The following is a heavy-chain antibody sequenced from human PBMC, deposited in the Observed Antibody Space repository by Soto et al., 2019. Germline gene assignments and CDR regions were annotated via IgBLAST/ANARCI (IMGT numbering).Heavy chain of an antibody. CDR1: GYTFTSYD. V-gene: IGHV1-8*01. D-gene: IGHD3-9*01. J-gene: IGHJ5*02. CDR2: MNPNSGNT. CDR3: ARGLDWSWSFAP. Sequence: ASVKVSCKASGYTFTSYDINWVRQATGQGLEWMGWMNPNSGNTGYAQKFQGRVTMTRNTSISTAYMELSSLRSEDTAMYYCARGLDWSWSFAPWGQGTLVTVYS.